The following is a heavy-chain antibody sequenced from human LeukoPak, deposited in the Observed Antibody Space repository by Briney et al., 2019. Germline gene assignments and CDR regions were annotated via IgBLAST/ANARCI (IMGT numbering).Heavy chain of an antibody. Sequence: SETLSLTCSVSGDSISRSDSYWDWIRQPPGKGLEWIGTIYYSGRTYYSLSLNSRVTMSVDTSSNQFSLNLRSVTAADTAVYYCARRRYYDGSGYLEWGQGTLLSVSS. V-gene: IGHV4-39*01. CDR2: IYYSGRT. J-gene: IGHJ1*01. CDR1: GDSISRSDSY. CDR3: ARRRYYDGSGYLE. D-gene: IGHD3-22*01.